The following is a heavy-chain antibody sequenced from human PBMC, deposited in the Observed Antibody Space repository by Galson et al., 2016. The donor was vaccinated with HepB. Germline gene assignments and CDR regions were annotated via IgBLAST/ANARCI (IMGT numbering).Heavy chain of an antibody. D-gene: IGHD5/OR15-5a*01. J-gene: IGHJ4*02. CDR1: GFTFSSYW. V-gene: IGHV3-7*01. CDR2: INQDGIEK. Sequence: SLRLSCATSGFTFSSYWMTWVRQAPGKGLEWVANINQDGIEKYYVGSVEGRFTISRDNAKKSLYLQMDSLRAEDTAVYYCVRSVSEAYWGQGALVTVSS. CDR3: VRSVSEAY.